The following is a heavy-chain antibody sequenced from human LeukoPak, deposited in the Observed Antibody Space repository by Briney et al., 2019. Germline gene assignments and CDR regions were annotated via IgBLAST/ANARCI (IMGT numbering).Heavy chain of an antibody. CDR1: GYTFTTHA. CDR2: INAGNGNT. Sequence: ASVKVSCKASGYTFTTHALHWVRQAPGQRLEWMGWINAGNGNTKYSQKFQGRVTITSDTSTSTAYMELRSLRSDDTAVYYCARDGEDIVVVPAAFDYWGQGTLVTVSS. V-gene: IGHV1-3*01. D-gene: IGHD2-2*01. J-gene: IGHJ4*02. CDR3: ARDGEDIVVVPAAFDY.